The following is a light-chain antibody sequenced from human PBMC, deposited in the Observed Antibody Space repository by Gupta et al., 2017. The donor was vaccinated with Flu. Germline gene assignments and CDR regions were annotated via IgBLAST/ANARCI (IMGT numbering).Light chain of an antibody. CDR2: STN. J-gene: IGLJ2*01. CDR3: LPFMGNGMSR. V-gene: IGLV8-61*01. Sequence: QTVVTQEPPVSVSPGGTVTLTCGLTSGSVSSSHDPTWYQQTPGQTPRTLIYSTNIRSSGVPDRFSGSILGNKAALTITGAQADDDSDYYCLPFMGNGMSRVGGGTKLTVL. CDR1: SGSVSSSHD.